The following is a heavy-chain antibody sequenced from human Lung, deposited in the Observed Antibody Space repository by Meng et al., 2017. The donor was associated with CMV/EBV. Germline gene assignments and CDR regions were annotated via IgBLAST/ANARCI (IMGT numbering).Heavy chain of an antibody. CDR3: ARTRFFDWLLYPFDY. Sequence: GGSLRLXCAASGFTFSSYEMNWVRQAPGKGLEWVSYISSSGSTIYYADSVKGRFTISRDNAKNSLYLQMNSLRAEDTAVYYCARTRFFDWLLYPFDYWGQKTXVTVSS. V-gene: IGHV3-48*03. CDR2: ISSSGSTI. D-gene: IGHD3-9*01. CDR1: GFTFSSYE. J-gene: IGHJ4*02.